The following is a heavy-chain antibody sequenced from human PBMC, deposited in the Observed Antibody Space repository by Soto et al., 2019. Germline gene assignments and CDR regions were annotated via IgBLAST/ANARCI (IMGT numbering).Heavy chain of an antibody. CDR1: GFTFSSYA. CDR2: ISGSGGST. J-gene: IGHJ6*02. D-gene: IGHD2-15*01. Sequence: EVQLLESGGGLVQPGGSLRLSCAASGFTFSSYAMSWVRQAPGKGLEWVSAISGSGGSTYYADSVKGRFTISRDNSKNTLYLQMNSLRAEDTAVYYCEKDLGVVVAATPFHYYYGMDVWGQGTTVTVSS. CDR3: EKDLGVVVAATPFHYYYGMDV. V-gene: IGHV3-23*01.